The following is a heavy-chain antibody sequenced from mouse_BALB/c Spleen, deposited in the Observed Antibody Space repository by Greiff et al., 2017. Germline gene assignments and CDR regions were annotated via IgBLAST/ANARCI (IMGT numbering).Heavy chain of an antibody. CDR2: IYPGDGDT. Sequence: QVQLQQSGAGLVRPGSSVKISCKASGYAFSSYWMNWVKQRPGQGLEWIGQIYPGDGDTNYNGKFKGKATLTADKSSSTAYMQLSSLTSEDSAVYFCARKGGGYYGYWGQGTTLTVSS. CDR1: GYAFSSYW. CDR3: ARKGGGYYGY. V-gene: IGHV1-80*01. J-gene: IGHJ2*01. D-gene: IGHD2-3*01.